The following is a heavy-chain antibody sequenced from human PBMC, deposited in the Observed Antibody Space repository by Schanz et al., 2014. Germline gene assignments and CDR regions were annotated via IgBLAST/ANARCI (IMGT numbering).Heavy chain of an antibody. CDR1: GFTFSSYG. Sequence: EVQLVESGGGLVQPGGSLRLSCAASGFTFSSYGMHWVRQAPGKGLEWVACIGRRGQVIYYADSMEGRFTISRDNAQTSLFLQMNSLRAEDAAVYYCARAPPPYSSSPYYWYYGLDVWGQGTTVTVSS. D-gene: IGHD6-6*01. V-gene: IGHV3-21*04. CDR3: ARAPPPYSSSPYYWYYGLDV. J-gene: IGHJ6*02. CDR2: IGRRGQVI.